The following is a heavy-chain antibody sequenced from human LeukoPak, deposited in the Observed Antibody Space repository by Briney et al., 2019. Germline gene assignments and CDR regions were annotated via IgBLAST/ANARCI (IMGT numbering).Heavy chain of an antibody. V-gene: IGHV3-30-3*01. Sequence: GGSLRLSCAASGFTFSSYAMHWVRQAPGKGLEWVTVISYDGSNKYYADSVKGRFTISRDNSKNTLYLQMNSLRAEDTAVYYCARDLEGSGTYYSRYYYYAMDVWGQGTTVTVSS. D-gene: IGHD3-10*01. CDR2: ISYDGSNK. J-gene: IGHJ6*02. CDR3: ARDLEGSGTYYSRYYYYAMDV. CDR1: GFTFSSYA.